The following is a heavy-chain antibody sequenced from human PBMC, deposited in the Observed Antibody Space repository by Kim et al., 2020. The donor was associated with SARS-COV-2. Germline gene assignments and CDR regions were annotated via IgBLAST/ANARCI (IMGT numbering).Heavy chain of an antibody. Sequence: SVKGRFTISRDNSKNTLYLQMNSLRAEDTAVYYCAKVGIVVVIASPYFDYWGQGTLVTVSS. V-gene: IGHV3-30*02. J-gene: IGHJ4*02. D-gene: IGHD2-21*01. CDR3: AKVGIVVVIASPYFDY.